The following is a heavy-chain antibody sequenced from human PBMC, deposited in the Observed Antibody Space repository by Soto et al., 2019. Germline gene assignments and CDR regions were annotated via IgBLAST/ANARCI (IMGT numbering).Heavy chain of an antibody. CDR3: ARVYSSGWYGEFDY. Sequence: PGESVTISCKGSGYSFTSYWISWVRQMPGKGLEWMGRIDPSDAYTNYSPSFQGHVTISADKAIRTAYLQCSSLKASDTAMYYWARVYSSGWYGEFDYWGQGTMVTVSS. J-gene: IGHJ4*02. V-gene: IGHV5-10-1*01. CDR2: IDPSDAYT. CDR1: GYSFTSYW. D-gene: IGHD6-19*01.